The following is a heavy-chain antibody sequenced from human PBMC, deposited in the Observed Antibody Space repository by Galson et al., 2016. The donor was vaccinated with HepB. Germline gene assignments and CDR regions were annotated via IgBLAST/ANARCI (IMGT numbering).Heavy chain of an antibody. D-gene: IGHD2-21*01. CDR1: GFTFSNYG. J-gene: IGHJ4*02. V-gene: IGHV3-33*01. Sequence: SLRLSCAASGFTFSNYGIHWVRQPPGKGLEWVELIWFDGTKVYYADSVKGRFTISRDNSQNTLYLQMNSLRAEDTAVYSCARGGPVVTTYYFDYWGQGTLVTVSS. CDR2: IWFDGTKV. CDR3: ARGGPVVTTYYFDY.